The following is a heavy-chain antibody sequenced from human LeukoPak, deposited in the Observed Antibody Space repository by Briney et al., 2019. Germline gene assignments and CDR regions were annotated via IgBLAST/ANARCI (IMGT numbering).Heavy chain of an antibody. CDR1: GYTFNTYGTTY. V-gene: IGHV1-2*02. CDR2: INPNSGGT. J-gene: IGHJ6*03. CDR3: ARDRYDYGGNSGGYYYYYMDV. Sequence: ASVKVSCKASGYTFNTYGTTYAISWVRQAPGQGLEWMGWINPNSGGTNYAQKFQGRVTMTRDTSISTAYMELSRLRSDDTAVYYCARDRYDYGGNSGGYYYYYMDVWGKGTTVTVSS. D-gene: IGHD4-23*01.